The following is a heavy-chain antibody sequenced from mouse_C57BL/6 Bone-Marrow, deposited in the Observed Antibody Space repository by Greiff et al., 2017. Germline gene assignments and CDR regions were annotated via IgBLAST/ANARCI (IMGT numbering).Heavy chain of an antibody. CDR1: GFTFSSYG. Sequence: EVQRVASGGDLVKPGGSLKLSCAASGFTFSSYGMSWVRQTPDKRLEWVATISSGGSYTYYPDSVKGRFTISRDNAKNTLYLQMSSLKSEDTAMYYCARRGYDYLFDYWGQGTTLTVSS. CDR2: ISSGGSYT. CDR3: ARRGYDYLFDY. D-gene: IGHD2-4*01. J-gene: IGHJ2*01. V-gene: IGHV5-6*01.